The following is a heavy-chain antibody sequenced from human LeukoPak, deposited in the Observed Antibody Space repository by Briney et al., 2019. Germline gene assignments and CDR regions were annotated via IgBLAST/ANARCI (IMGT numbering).Heavy chain of an antibody. J-gene: IGHJ4*02. CDR1: GFTFSSYW. Sequence: PGGSLRLSCAASGFTFSSYWMHWVRHAPGKGLVWVSRINSDGSSTSYADSVKGRFTISRDNAKNTLYLQMNSLRAEDTAVYYCARVSYYCSSTSCYRGNDYWGQGTLVTVSA. CDR2: INSDGSST. D-gene: IGHD2-2*01. CDR3: ARVSYYCSSTSCYRGNDY. V-gene: IGHV3-74*01.